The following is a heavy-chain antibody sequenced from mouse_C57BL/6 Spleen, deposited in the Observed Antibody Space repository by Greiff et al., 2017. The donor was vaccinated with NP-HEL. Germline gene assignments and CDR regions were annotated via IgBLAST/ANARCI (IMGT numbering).Heavy chain of an antibody. J-gene: IGHJ3*01. CDR3: AREYYGSSYRFAY. Sequence: QVQLKQSGAELVRPGTSVKVSCKASGYAFTNYLIEWVKQRPGQGLEWIGVINPGSGGTNYNEKFKGKATLTADKSSSTAYMQLSSLTSEDSAVYFCAREYYGSSYRFAYWGQGTLVTVSA. CDR1: GYAFTNYL. CDR2: INPGSGGT. D-gene: IGHD1-1*01. V-gene: IGHV1-54*01.